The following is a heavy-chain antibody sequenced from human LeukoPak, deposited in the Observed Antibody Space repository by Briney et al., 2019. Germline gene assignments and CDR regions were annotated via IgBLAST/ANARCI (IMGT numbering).Heavy chain of an antibody. CDR3: ARHESSHWGPDDY. D-gene: IGHD7-27*01. CDR2: IYYSGST. V-gene: IGHV4-39*01. Sequence: SDTLSHTCPVPGGSISTSSHYWGWIRQPPGTGLEWIGSIYYSGSTYYNPSLKSRVTISVDTSKNQFSLKLSSVTAADTAVYYCARHESSHWGPDDYWGQGTLVTVSS. J-gene: IGHJ4*02. CDR1: GGSISTSSHY.